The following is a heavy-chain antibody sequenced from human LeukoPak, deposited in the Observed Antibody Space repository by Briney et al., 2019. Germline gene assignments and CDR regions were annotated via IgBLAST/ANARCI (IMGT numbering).Heavy chain of an antibody. CDR3: ARDRGGSSWYNYYDA. Sequence: SETLSLTCTVSGDSISHNYWSWIRQPAGHGLEWISRIHFNGNADYNPSLKSRVTTSIDTPRNQFSLKLSSVTAADTAVFYCARDRGGSSWYNYYDAWGQGILVTVSS. CDR2: IHFNGNA. V-gene: IGHV4-4*07. J-gene: IGHJ4*02. CDR1: GDSISHNY. D-gene: IGHD6-13*01.